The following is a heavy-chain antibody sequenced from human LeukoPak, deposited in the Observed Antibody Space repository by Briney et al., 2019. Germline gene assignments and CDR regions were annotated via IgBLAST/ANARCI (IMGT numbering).Heavy chain of an antibody. CDR1: GFTFAKFA. CDR3: AGRVAAAGIGY. J-gene: IGHJ4*02. D-gene: IGHD6-13*01. Sequence: PGGSLRLSCAISGFTFAKFAMSWVRQAPGKGLEWVSTISGSGIVTYYADSVKGRFTISRDNAKNSLYLQMNSLRAEDTAVYYCAGRVAAAGIGYWGQGTLVTVSS. CDR2: ISGSGIVT. V-gene: IGHV3-23*01.